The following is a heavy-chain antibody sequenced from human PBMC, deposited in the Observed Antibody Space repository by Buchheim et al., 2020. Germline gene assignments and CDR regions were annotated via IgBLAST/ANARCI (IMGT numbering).Heavy chain of an antibody. CDR2: IYYSGST. J-gene: IGHJ5*02. Sequence: QVQLQESGPGLVKPSETLSLTCTVSGGSISSYYWSWIRQPPGKGLEWIGYIYYSGSTHYNPSLKSRVTISVDTSKNQFSVKLSSVTAADTAVYYCARIYDFRSGSWFDPWGQGTL. CDR1: GGSISSYY. D-gene: IGHD3-3*01. CDR3: ARIYDFRSGSWFDP. V-gene: IGHV4-59*08.